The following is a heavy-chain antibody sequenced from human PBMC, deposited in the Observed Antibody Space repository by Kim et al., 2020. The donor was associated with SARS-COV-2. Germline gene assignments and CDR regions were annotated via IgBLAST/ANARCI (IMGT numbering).Heavy chain of an antibody. J-gene: IGHJ6*02. D-gene: IGHD6-13*01. CDR1: GGSISSSSYY. Sequence: SETLSLTCTVSGGSISSSSYYWGWIRQPPGKGLEWIGSIYYSGSTYYNPSLKSRVTISVDTSKNQFSLKLSSVTAADTAVYYCARENRYSSSREPYGMDVWGQGTTVTVSS. V-gene: IGHV4-39*07. CDR3: ARENRYSSSREPYGMDV. CDR2: IYYSGST.